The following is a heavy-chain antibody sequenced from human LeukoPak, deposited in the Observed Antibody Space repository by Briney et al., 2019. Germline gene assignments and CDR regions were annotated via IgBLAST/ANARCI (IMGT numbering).Heavy chain of an antibody. CDR3: AKGGAYCGGDCYAYYYYYMDV. Sequence: GGSLRLSCAASGFTLSSYAMSWVRQAPGKGRGWVSAIGVSGNTYHADSVKGRFTISRDSSRITLYLQMNSLRAEDTAVYYCAKGGAYCGGDCYAYYYYYMDVWGKGTTVTISS. CDR2: IGVSGNT. J-gene: IGHJ6*03. CDR1: GFTLSSYA. V-gene: IGHV3-23*01. D-gene: IGHD2-21*02.